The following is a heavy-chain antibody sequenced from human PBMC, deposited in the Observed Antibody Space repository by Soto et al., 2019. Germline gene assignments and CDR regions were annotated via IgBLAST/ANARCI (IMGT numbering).Heavy chain of an antibody. Sequence: QVQLVESGGGVGQPGRSLRLSCAASGFTFSSYGMHWVRQAPGKGLEWVAVIWYDGGNKYYADSVKGRFTISRDNSKNMLFLKMNSQTAEDTAVYYCARDQRFGEALFHYYGMDVWGKGTTVTVSS. J-gene: IGHJ6*04. CDR2: IWYDGGNK. V-gene: IGHV3-33*01. D-gene: IGHD3-10*01. CDR1: GFTFSSYG. CDR3: ARDQRFGEALFHYYGMDV.